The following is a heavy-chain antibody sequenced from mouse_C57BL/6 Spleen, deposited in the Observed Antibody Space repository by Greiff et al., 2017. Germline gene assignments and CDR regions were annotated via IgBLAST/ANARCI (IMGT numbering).Heavy chain of an antibody. Sequence: QVQLQQSGAELVKPGASVKISCKASGYAFSSYWMNWVKQRPGKGLEWIGQIYPGDGDTNYNGKFKGKATLTADKSSSTAYMQLSSLTSEDSAVYFCARRETAQATSFAYWGQGTLVTVSA. CDR2: IYPGDGDT. CDR3: ARRETAQATSFAY. J-gene: IGHJ3*01. CDR1: GYAFSSYW. V-gene: IGHV1-80*01. D-gene: IGHD3-2*02.